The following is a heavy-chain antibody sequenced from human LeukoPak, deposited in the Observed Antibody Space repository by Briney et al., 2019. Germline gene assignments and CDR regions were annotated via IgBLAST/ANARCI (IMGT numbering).Heavy chain of an antibody. Sequence: GGSLRFSCAASGFTFSSYAMSWVRQAPGKGLEWVSAISGSGGSTYYADSVKGRFTISRDNSKNTLYLQMNSLRAEDTAVYYCATDGHRLLWFGELLFGHDAFDIWGQGTMVTVSS. CDR3: ATDGHRLLWFGELLFGHDAFDI. J-gene: IGHJ3*02. V-gene: IGHV3-23*01. CDR2: ISGSGGST. CDR1: GFTFSSYA. D-gene: IGHD3-10*01.